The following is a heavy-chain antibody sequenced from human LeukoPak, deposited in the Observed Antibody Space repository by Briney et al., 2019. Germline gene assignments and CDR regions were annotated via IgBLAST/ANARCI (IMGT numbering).Heavy chain of an antibody. CDR2: IYHCGST. CDR3: ARRGLIAAAGFDY. D-gene: IGHD6-13*01. J-gene: IGHJ4*02. CDR1: GGSISSSNW. Sequence: SETLSLTCAVSGGSISSSNWWSWVRQPPGKGLEWIGEIYHCGSTNYNPSLKSRVTISVDKSKNQFSLKLSSVTAADTAVYYCARRGLIAAAGFDYWGQGTLVTVSS. V-gene: IGHV4-4*02.